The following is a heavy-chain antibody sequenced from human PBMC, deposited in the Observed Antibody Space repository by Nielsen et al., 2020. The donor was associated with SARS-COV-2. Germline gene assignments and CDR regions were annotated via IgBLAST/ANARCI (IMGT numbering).Heavy chain of an antibody. CDR1: GGSISSGGYY. J-gene: IGHJ4*02. CDR2: INHSGST. Sequence: SETLSLTCTVSGGSISSGGYYWSWIRQPPGKGLEWIGEINHSGSTNYNPSLKSRVTISVDTSKNQFSLKLSSVTAADTAVYYCARGVGVEQQLVGGFDYWGQGTLVTVSS. D-gene: IGHD6-13*01. CDR3: ARGVGVEQQLVGGFDY. V-gene: IGHV4-39*07.